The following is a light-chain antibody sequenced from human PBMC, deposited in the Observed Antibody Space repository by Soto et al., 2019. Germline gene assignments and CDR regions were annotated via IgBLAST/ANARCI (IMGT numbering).Light chain of an antibody. CDR1: ISNIESNT. J-gene: IGLJ1*01. CDR2: SNY. V-gene: IGLV1-44*01. Sequence: QSLLTQPPSASGTPGQRFTISCSGSISNIESNTVTWYQQLPGTAPKLVIYSNYDRPLGVPDRFSGSTSGTSASLVIRGLQSEDEADYYCAAWDDILNGYVFGGGTKVTV. CDR3: AAWDDILNGYV.